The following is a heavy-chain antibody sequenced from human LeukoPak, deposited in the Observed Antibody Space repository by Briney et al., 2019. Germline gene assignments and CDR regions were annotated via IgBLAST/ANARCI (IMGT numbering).Heavy chain of an antibody. CDR3: ARNPGSIAAAGEADY. CDR1: GYTFTGYY. CDR2: INPNSGGT. Sequence: GAAVKVSCKASGYTFTGYYMHWVRQAPGQGLEWMGCINPNSGGTNYAQKFQGRVNMTRDTSISTAYMELSRLRSDDTAVYYCARNPGSIAAAGEADYWGQGTLVTVSS. J-gene: IGHJ4*02. D-gene: IGHD6-13*01. V-gene: IGHV1-2*02.